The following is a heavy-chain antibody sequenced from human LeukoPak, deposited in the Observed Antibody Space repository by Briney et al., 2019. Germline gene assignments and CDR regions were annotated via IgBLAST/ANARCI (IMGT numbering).Heavy chain of an antibody. V-gene: IGHV3-30*02. Sequence: SGGSLRLSCAASGFTFSSYGMHWVRQAPGKGLEWVAFIRYDGSNKYYADSVKGRFTISRDNAKNSLYLQMNSLRAEDTAVYYCARDKKVQGSDAFDIWGQGTMVTVSS. CDR3: ARDKKVQGSDAFDI. CDR2: IRYDGSNK. CDR1: GFTFSSYG. J-gene: IGHJ3*02.